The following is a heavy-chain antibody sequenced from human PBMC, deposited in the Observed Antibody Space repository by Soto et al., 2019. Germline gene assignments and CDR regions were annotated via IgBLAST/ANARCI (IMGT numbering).Heavy chain of an antibody. CDR2: FIPIFGTA. Sequence: QVQLVQSGAEVKKPGSSVKVSCKASGGTFSSYAISWVRQAPGQGLEWMGGFIPIFGTANYAQKFQGRVTITADESTSTAYMELSSLRSEDTAVYYCARDPDYCTNGVCYSRLGFDPWGQGTLVTVSS. D-gene: IGHD2-8*01. V-gene: IGHV1-69*01. J-gene: IGHJ5*02. CDR3: ARDPDYCTNGVCYSRLGFDP. CDR1: GGTFSSYA.